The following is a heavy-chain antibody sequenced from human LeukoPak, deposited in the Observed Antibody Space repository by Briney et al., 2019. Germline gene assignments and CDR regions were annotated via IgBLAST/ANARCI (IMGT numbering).Heavy chain of an antibody. D-gene: IGHD4-17*01. J-gene: IGHJ2*01. CDR2: ISGSGGST. V-gene: IGHV3-23*01. CDR1: GFTFSSYA. CDR3: AKPYGDYTNYWYFDL. Sequence: PGGSLRLSCAASGFTFSSYAMSWVRQAPGKGLEWVSAISGSGGSTYYADSVKGRFTISRDNSKNTLYLQMNSLRAEDTAVYYCAKPYGDYTNYWYFDLWGRGTLVTASS.